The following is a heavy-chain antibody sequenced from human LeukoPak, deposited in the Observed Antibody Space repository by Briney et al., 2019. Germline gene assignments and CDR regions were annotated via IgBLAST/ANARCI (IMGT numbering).Heavy chain of an antibody. J-gene: IGHJ4*02. D-gene: IGHD3-3*01. CDR3: TTDSSYYDSWSGYYNYFDY. CDR2: IKSKTDGGTT. V-gene: IGHV3-15*01. Sequence: GGSLRLSCAASGFTFSNAWMSWVRQAPGKGLEWVGRIKSKTDGGTTDYAAPVKGRFTISRDDSKNTLYLQMNSLKTEDKAVYYCTTDSSYYDSWSGYYNYFDYWGQGTLVTVSS. CDR1: GFTFSNAW.